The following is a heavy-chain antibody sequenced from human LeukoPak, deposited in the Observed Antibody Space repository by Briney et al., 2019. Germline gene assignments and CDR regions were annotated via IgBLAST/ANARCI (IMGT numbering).Heavy chain of an antibody. CDR3: ARGYHDFSGYWLSYFDY. CDR1: GGSISSYY. CDR2: IYCSGST. V-gene: IGHV4-59*01. J-gene: IGHJ4*02. Sequence: PSETLSLTCTVSGGSISSYYWSWIRQPPGKGLEWIGYIYCSGSTNYNPSLKSRVTISVDTSKNQFSLKLSSVTAAGTAVYYCARGYHDFSGYWLSYFDYWGQGTLVTVSS. D-gene: IGHD3-22*01.